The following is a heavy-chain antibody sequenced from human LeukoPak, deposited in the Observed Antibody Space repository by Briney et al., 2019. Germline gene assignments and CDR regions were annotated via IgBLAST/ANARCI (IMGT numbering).Heavy chain of an antibody. V-gene: IGHV3-30*18. J-gene: IGHJ6*02. Sequence: GGSLRLSCAASGFTFSSYGMHWVRQAPGKGLEWVAVISYDGSNKYYADSVKGRFTISRDNSKNTLYLQMNSLRAEDTAVYYCAKDIAAAGTGYYGMDVWGQGTTVTVSS. CDR2: ISYDGSNK. D-gene: IGHD6-13*01. CDR1: GFTFSSYG. CDR3: AKDIAAAGTGYYGMDV.